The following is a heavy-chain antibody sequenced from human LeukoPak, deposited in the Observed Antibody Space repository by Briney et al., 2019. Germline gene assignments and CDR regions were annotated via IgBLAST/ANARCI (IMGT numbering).Heavy chain of an antibody. J-gene: IGHJ4*02. CDR3: ARLGARQMLEY. Sequence: TGGSLRLSCAASEFTFNSYWMSWVRQAPGKGLEWVANIKQDGGQIYYLDSVKGRFTVSRDNAKNSLYLQMNSQRAEDTAVYYCARLGARQMLEYWGQGTLVTVSS. D-gene: IGHD4-17*01. CDR1: EFTFNSYW. CDR2: IKQDGGQI. V-gene: IGHV3-7*01.